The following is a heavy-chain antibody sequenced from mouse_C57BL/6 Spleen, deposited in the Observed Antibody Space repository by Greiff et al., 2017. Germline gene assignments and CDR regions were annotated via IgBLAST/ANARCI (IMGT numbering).Heavy chain of an antibody. Sequence: QVQLQQPGAELVKPGASVKLSCKASGYTFTSYWMHWVKQRPGQGLEWIGMIYPGSGSTNYNEKFKSKATLTADKSSSTAYMQLSSLTSADSAVXYCARVLLRYAMDYWGQGTSVTVSS. CDR2: IYPGSGST. V-gene: IGHV1-64*01. CDR3: ARVLLRYAMDY. J-gene: IGHJ4*01. CDR1: GYTFTSYW. D-gene: IGHD1-1*01.